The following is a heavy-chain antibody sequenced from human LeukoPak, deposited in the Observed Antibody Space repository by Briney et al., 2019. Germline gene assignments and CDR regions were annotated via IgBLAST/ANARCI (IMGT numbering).Heavy chain of an antibody. Sequence: PGGSLRLSCAASGFTVSSNYMSWVRQAPGKGLEWVSVIYSGGSTYYADSVKGRFTISRDNSKNTLYLQMNSLRAEDTAVYYCTSFVRYYDSSGSLYYFDYWGQGTLVTVSS. CDR2: IYSGGST. J-gene: IGHJ4*02. V-gene: IGHV3-53*01. D-gene: IGHD3-22*01. CDR1: GFTVSSNY. CDR3: TSFVRYYDSSGSLYYFDY.